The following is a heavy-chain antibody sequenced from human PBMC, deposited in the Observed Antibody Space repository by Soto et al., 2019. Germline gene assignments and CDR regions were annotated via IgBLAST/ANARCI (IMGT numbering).Heavy chain of an antibody. CDR3: ARDLPPVYSGGDY. D-gene: IGHD6-19*01. CDR2: IDSDGGSI. V-gene: IGHV3-74*01. CDR1: GFTFSDYW. Sequence: EVQLVQSGGGLVQPGGSLRLSCVASGFTFSDYWMHWVRQAPGEGLVWVSHIDSDGGSISYADSVKGRFTISRDNAKNTLDLQINSLRAEDSAVYYCARDLPPVYSGGDYWGQGTQVAVSS. J-gene: IGHJ4*02.